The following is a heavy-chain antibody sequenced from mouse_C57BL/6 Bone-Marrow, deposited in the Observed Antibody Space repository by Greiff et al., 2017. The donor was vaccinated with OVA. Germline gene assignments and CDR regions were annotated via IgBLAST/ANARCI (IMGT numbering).Heavy chain of an antibody. V-gene: IGHV10-1*01. CDR2: IRSKSNNYAT. D-gene: IGHD1-1*01. J-gene: IGHJ1*03. CDR3: VREEVDWYFDV. Sequence: EVQLVESGGGLVQPKGSLKLSCAASGFSFNTYAMNWVRQAPGKGLEWVARIRSKSNNYATYYADSVKDRFTISRDDSESMLYLQMNNLKTEDTAMYYCVREEVDWYFDVWGTGTTVTVSS. CDR1: GFSFNTYA.